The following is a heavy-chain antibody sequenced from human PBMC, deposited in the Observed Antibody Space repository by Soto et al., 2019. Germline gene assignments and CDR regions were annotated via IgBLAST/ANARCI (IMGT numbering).Heavy chain of an antibody. CDR2: MNPGSGTT. J-gene: IGHJ5*02. CDR1: GYTFINFD. Sequence: QVQLVQSGAEVKEPGASVRVSCKASGYTFINFDISWVRQAAGQGLEWLGWMNPGSGTTGYASNFQGRVAMTRDASTGTSHLEQSSLTSDDTAVYYCASMASAGTLNWFDPWGQGTLVTVSS. V-gene: IGHV1-8*02. D-gene: IGHD6-13*01. CDR3: ASMASAGTLNWFDP.